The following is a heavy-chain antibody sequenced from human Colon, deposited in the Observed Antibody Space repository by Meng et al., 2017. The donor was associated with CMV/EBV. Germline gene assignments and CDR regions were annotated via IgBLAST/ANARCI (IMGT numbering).Heavy chain of an antibody. Sequence: GESLKISCATSGITFTTYTMSWVRQTPGKGLEWVANTRQDGTESYYGDSVKGRFIISRDNRNASLYLQMNDLRVEDTAVYYCAREMGYNWDLDHPYGMDVWGQGTTVTVSS. CDR1: GITFTTYT. D-gene: IGHD1-20*01. CDR2: TRQDGTES. CDR3: AREMGYNWDLDHPYGMDV. V-gene: IGHV3-7*03. J-gene: IGHJ6*02.